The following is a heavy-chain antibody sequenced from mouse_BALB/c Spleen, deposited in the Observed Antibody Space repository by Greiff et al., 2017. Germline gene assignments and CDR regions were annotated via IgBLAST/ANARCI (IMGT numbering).Heavy chain of an antibody. CDR3: ARNYGNSWYFDV. J-gene: IGHJ1*01. D-gene: IGHD2-1*01. CDR2: IDPENGDT. V-gene: IGHV14-4*02. Sequence: EVKLMESGAELVRSGASVKLSCTASGFNIKDYYMHWVKQRPEQGLEWIGWIDPENGDTEYAPKFQGKATMTADTSSNTAYLQLSSLTSEDTAVYYCARNYGNSWYFDVWGAGTTVTVSS. CDR1: GFNIKDYY.